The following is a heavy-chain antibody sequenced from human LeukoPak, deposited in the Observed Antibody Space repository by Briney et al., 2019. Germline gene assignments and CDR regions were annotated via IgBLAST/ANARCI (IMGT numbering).Heavy chain of an antibody. Sequence: GGSLRLSCAASGFTFSSYAMSWVRQAPGKGLEWVSAISGSGGSTYYADSVKGRFTISRDSSKNTLYLQMNSLRAEDTAVYYCANPWVPERFGELSPFDYWGQGTMVTVSS. V-gene: IGHV3-23*01. CDR2: ISGSGGST. CDR3: ANPWVPERFGELSPFDY. J-gene: IGHJ4*02. D-gene: IGHD3-10*01. CDR1: GFTFSSYA.